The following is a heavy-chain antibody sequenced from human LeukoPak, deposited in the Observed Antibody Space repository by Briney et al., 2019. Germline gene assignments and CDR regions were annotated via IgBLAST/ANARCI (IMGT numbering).Heavy chain of an antibody. J-gene: IGHJ4*02. D-gene: IGHD6-6*01. V-gene: IGHV3-11*04. CDR2: ISASGSTI. CDR1: GFTLSDYY. Sequence: PGGSLRLSCAASGFTLSDYYMNWIRQAPGKGLEWVSYISASGSTIYYADSVKGRFTISRDNTKNSLYLQMNSLRAGDTAVYYCARGLSGYASSLGYWGQGTLVTVSA. CDR3: ARGLSGYASSLGY.